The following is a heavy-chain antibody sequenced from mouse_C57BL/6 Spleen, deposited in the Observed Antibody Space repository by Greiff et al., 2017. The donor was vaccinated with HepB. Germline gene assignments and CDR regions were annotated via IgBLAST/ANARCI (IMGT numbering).Heavy chain of an antibody. J-gene: IGHJ4*01. Sequence: VQVVESGAELVRPGASVTLSCKASGYTFTDYEMHWVKQTPVHGLEWIGAIDPETGGTAYNQKFKGKAILTADKSSSTAYMELRSLTSEDSAVYYCTRKRGSSGLYYAMDYWGQGTSVTVSS. V-gene: IGHV1-15*01. D-gene: IGHD3-2*02. CDR1: GYTFTDYE. CDR2: IDPETGGT. CDR3: TRKRGSSGLYYAMDY.